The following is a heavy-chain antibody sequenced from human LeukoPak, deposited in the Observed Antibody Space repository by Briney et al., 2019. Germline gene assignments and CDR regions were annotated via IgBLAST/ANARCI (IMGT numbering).Heavy chain of an antibody. D-gene: IGHD3-10*01. V-gene: IGHV4-34*01. Sequence: SETLSLTCAVYGGSFSGYYWSWIRQPPGKGLEWIGEINHSGSTNYNPSLKSRVTISVDTSKNQFSLKLSSVTAADTAVYYCARPKSIYYGRSSAFDIWGQGTMVTVSS. CDR1: GGSFSGYY. J-gene: IGHJ3*02. CDR2: INHSGST. CDR3: ARPKSIYYGRSSAFDI.